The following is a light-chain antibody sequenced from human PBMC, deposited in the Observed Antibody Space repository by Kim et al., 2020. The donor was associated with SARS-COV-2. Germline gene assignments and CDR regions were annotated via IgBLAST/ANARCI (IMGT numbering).Light chain of an antibody. CDR3: QHRQT. CDR2: DGS. J-gene: IGKJ1*01. V-gene: IGKV1-5*01. CDR1: QSVSRW. Sequence: DIQMTQSPSTLSASVGDRVTLTCRASQSVSRWLAWYQQKPGKAPKLLIYDGSNLQSGVPSRFSGSGSGTEFTLTIRSLQPDDFAIYYCQHRQTFGQGTKVDIK.